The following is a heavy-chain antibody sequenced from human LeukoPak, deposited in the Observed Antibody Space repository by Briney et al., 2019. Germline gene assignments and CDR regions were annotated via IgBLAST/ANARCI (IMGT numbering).Heavy chain of an antibody. CDR2: IYHSGST. J-gene: IGHJ4*02. CDR1: GGSLSSSNW. V-gene: IGHV4-4*02. CDR3: ARVGGEYQLLWDY. D-gene: IGHD2-2*01. Sequence: PSETLSLTCAVSGGSLSSSNWWSWVRQPPGKGLEWIGEIYHSGSTNYNPPLKSRVTISVDQSKNQFSLKLSSVTAADTAVYYCARVGGEYQLLWDYWGQGTLVTVSS.